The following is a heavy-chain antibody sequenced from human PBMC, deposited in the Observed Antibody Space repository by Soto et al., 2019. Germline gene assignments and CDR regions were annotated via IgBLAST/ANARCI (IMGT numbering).Heavy chain of an antibody. J-gene: IGHJ4*02. CDR3: ARVLAAAADESIAVAGDFDY. Sequence: GGSLRLSCAASGFTFSSYSMNWVRQAPGKGLEWVSSISSSSSYIYYADSVKGRFTISRDNAKNSLYLQMNSLRAEDTAVYYCARVLAAAADESIAVAGDFDYWGQGTLVTVSS. CDR2: ISSSSSYI. D-gene: IGHD6-19*01. CDR1: GFTFSSYS. V-gene: IGHV3-21*01.